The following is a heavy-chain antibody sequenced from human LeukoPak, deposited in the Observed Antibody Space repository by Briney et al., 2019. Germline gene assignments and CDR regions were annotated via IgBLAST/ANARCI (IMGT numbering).Heavy chain of an antibody. Sequence: GGSLRLSCGASGITFSSYSMNWVRQAPGKGLEWVPYISSSGSTKYCADSVKGRFTISRDNARNSLYLQMNSLRAEDTAVYFCARGGLSIMGYWGQGTLVTVSS. V-gene: IGHV3-48*01. J-gene: IGHJ4*02. D-gene: IGHD2/OR15-2a*01. CDR3: ARGGLSIMGY. CDR1: GITFSSYS. CDR2: ISSSGSTK.